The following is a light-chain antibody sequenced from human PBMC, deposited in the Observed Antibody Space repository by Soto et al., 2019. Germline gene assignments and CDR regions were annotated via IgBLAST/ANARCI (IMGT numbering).Light chain of an antibody. CDR2: RAS. CDR1: QSVRSN. Sequence: EIVMTQSPATLSVSPGEGATLSCRASQSVRSNLAWYHQKPGQAPTLLIYRASNRAAGLPDRFSGSGSETEFTLTISSLQSEDFAIYYCQQYNKWPITFGQGTRLEIK. CDR3: QQYNKWPIT. V-gene: IGKV3-15*01. J-gene: IGKJ5*01.